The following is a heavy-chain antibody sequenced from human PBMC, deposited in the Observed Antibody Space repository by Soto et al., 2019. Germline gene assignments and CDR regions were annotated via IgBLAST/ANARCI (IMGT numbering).Heavy chain of an antibody. CDR1: GGSFSGYY. V-gene: IGHV4-34*01. J-gene: IGHJ6*02. CDR2: INHSGST. CDR3: ARCGVATIRIRYYYYGMDV. D-gene: IGHD5-12*01. Sequence: SETLSLICAVYGGSFSGYYWIWIRQPPGKGLEWIGEINHSGSTNYNPSLKSRVTISVDTSKNQFSLKLSSVTAADTAVYYCARCGVATIRIRYYYYGMDVWGQGTTVTVS.